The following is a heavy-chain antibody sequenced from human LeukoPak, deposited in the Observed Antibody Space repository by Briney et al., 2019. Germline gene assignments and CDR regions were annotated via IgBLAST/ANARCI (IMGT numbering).Heavy chain of an antibody. V-gene: IGHV3-48*04. D-gene: IGHD3-10*02. CDR2: ISSSGSTI. CDR3: AELGITMIGGV. CDR1: GFTFSSYS. Sequence: GGSLRLSCAASGFTFSSYSMNWVRQAPGKGLEWVSYISSSGSTIYYADSVKGRFTISRDNAKNSLYLQMKSLRAEDTAVCYCAELGITMIGGVWGKGTTVTISS. J-gene: IGHJ6*04.